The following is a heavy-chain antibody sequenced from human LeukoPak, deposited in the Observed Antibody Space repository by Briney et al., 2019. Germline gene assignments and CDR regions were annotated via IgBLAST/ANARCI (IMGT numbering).Heavy chain of an antibody. CDR1: GYTFTSYA. CDR2: INAGNGNT. Sequence: ASVKVSCKASGYTFTSYAMHWVRQAPGQRLEWMGWINAGNGNTKYSQKFQGRVTITRDTSASTAYMELSSLRSEDTAVYYCARSDSSSWYLFDYWGQGTPVTVSS. J-gene: IGHJ4*02. V-gene: IGHV1-3*01. CDR3: ARSDSSSWYLFDY. D-gene: IGHD6-13*01.